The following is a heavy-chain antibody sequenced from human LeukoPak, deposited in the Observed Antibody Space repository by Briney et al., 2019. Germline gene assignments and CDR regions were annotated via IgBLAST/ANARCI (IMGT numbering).Heavy chain of an antibody. J-gene: IGHJ3*02. D-gene: IGHD3-22*01. Sequence: GASVKVSCKASGYTFTGYYMHWVRQAPRQGLEWMGWINPNSGGTNYAQKFQGRVTMTRDTSISTAYMELSRLRSYDTAVYYCARPYDSSGYFYDAFDIWGQGTMVTVSS. V-gene: IGHV1-2*02. CDR3: ARPYDSSGYFYDAFDI. CDR1: GYTFTGYY. CDR2: INPNSGGT.